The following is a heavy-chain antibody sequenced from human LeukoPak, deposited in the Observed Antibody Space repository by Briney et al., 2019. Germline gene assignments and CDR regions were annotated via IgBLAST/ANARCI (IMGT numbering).Heavy chain of an antibody. V-gene: IGHV3-21*01. CDR2: ISSSSSYI. D-gene: IGHD6-19*01. CDR1: GFTFSSYS. CDR3: ARDHPGSSGWYLYYYYYYMDV. Sequence: GGSLRLSCAASGFTFSSYSMNWVRQAPGKGLEWVSSISSSSSYIYYADSVKGRFTISRDNAKNSLYLQMNSLRAEDTAVYYCARDHPGSSGWYLYYYYYYMDVWGKGTTVTISS. J-gene: IGHJ6*03.